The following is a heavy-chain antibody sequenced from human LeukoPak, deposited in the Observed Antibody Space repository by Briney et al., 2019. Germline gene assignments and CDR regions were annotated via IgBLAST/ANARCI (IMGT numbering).Heavy chain of an antibody. V-gene: IGHV1-69*06. D-gene: IGHD3-10*01. CDR3: ASRRRLWFSNWFDP. CDR1: GGTFSSYA. J-gene: IGHJ5*02. Sequence: ASVKVSCKASGGTFSSYAISWVRQAPGQGLEWMGGIIPIFGTANYAQKFQGRVTITADKSTSTAYMELSSLRSEDTAVYYCASRRRLWFSNWFDPWGQGTLVTVSS. CDR2: IIPIFGTA.